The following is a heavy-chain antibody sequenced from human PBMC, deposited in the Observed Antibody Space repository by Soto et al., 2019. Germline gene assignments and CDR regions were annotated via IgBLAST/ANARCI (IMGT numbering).Heavy chain of an antibody. J-gene: IGHJ4*02. CDR2: ISYDGSNK. D-gene: IGHD6-19*01. CDR3: ARAYSSGPKTKRGPDY. CDR1: GFTFSSYA. V-gene: IGHV3-30-3*01. Sequence: QVQLVESGGGVVQPGRSLRLSCAASGFTFSSYAMHWVRQAPGKGLEWVAVISYDGSNKYYADSVKGRFTISRDNSKNTLYLQMNSLRAEDTAVYYCARAYSSGPKTKRGPDYWGQGTLVTVSS.